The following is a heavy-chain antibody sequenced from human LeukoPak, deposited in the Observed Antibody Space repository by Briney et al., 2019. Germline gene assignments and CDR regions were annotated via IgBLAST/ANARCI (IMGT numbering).Heavy chain of an antibody. CDR3: ARSDRIAAAGTGPYYYYYYMDV. CDR1: GDTFTDYG. D-gene: IGHD6-13*01. V-gene: IGHV1-69*13. Sequence: GASVKVSCKASGDTFTDYGMNWVRQATRQELEWMGGIIPIFGTANYAQKFQGRVTITADESTSTAYMELSSLRSEDTAVYYCARSDRIAAAGTGPYYYYYYMDVWGKGTTVTVSS. J-gene: IGHJ6*03. CDR2: IIPIFGTA.